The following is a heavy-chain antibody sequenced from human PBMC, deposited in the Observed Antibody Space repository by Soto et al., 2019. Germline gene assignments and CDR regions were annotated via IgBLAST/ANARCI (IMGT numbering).Heavy chain of an antibody. J-gene: IGHJ6*02. CDR3: ASRSGWTYGMDV. D-gene: IGHD6-19*01. Sequence: GGSLRLSCAASGFTFSSYSMNWVRQAPGKGLEWVSSISSSSSYIYYADSVKGRFTISRDNAKNSLYLQMNSLRAEDTAVYYCASRSGWTYGMDVWGQMPTVTVSS. CDR1: GFTFSSYS. V-gene: IGHV3-21*01. CDR2: ISSSSSYI.